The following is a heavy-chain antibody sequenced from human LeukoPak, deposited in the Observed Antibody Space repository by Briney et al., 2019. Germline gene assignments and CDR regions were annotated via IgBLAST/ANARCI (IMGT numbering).Heavy chain of an antibody. Sequence: GGSLRLSCAVSGFTFSSYWMHWVRQAPGKGLVWVSRINSDGSSTNYADSVKGRFTISRDNAKNTLYLQMNSLRDEDTALYYCARGGWFGELLFDYWGQGTLVTVSS. J-gene: IGHJ4*02. CDR2: INSDGSST. V-gene: IGHV3-74*01. CDR3: ARGGWFGELLFDY. D-gene: IGHD3-10*01. CDR1: GFTFSSYW.